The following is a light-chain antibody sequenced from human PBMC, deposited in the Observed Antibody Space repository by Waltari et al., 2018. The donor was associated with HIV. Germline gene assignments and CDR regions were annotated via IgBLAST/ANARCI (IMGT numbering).Light chain of an antibody. CDR2: EHN. J-gene: IGLJ2*01. V-gene: IGLV6-57*01. CDR3: QSYDSNNHVV. CDR1: SGGIASNY. Sequence: NFMLTQTHSVSESPGKTVTISCTRSSGGIASNYVQWYQQRPGSSPTTVIYEHNQRPSGVPDRFSGSIDSSSNSASLTISGLKTEDEADYYCQSYDSNNHVVFGGGTKVTVL.